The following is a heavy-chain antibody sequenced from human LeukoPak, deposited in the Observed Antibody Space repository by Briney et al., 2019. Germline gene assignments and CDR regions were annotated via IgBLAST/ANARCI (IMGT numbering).Heavy chain of an antibody. CDR1: GFTFETYA. D-gene: IGHD6-13*01. CDR2: IGPSGAVT. Sequence: GGSLRLSCAGSGFTFETYAMTWVRQAPGKGLEWVSVIGPSGAVTHYAESVKGRFTISRDNSKNTLYLQMNSLGAEDTAIYYCATASGGWYRYYFDSWGQGILVTVSS. CDR3: ATASGGWYRYYFDS. V-gene: IGHV3-23*01. J-gene: IGHJ4*02.